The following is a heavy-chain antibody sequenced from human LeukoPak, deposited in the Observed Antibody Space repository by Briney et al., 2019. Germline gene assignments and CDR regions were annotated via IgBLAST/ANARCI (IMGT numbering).Heavy chain of an antibody. CDR1: GFTVSSSY. D-gene: IGHD3-10*01. J-gene: IGHJ6*02. CDR3: ARDRGTAVYYYYGMDV. Sequence: PGGSLRLSCAASGFTVSSSYMTWVRQAPGKGLEWVSIIYSGGTTNYADSVKGRFTISRDNFKNTLSLQMNSLRAEDTAVYYCARDRGTAVYYYYGMDVWGQGTTVTVSS. V-gene: IGHV3-66*02. CDR2: IYSGGTT.